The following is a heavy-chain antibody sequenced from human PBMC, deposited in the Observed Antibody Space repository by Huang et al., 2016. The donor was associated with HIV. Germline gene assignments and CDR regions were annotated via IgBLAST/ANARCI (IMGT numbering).Heavy chain of an antibody. D-gene: IGHD3-22*01. CDR1: GGSITSSSYY. V-gene: IGHV4-39*01. Sequence: QLQLQGSGPGLVKPSETLSLTCTVSGGSITSSSYYWGWIRQPPGKGLEWVGRIYYSGSTDYNPSLKRRVTVSVDTSKNQFSLKLSSVTAADTAVYYCARHFSYYDSSGYTPWDAFDIWGQGTMVTVSS. CDR3: ARHFSYYDSSGYTPWDAFDI. J-gene: IGHJ3*02. CDR2: IYYSGST.